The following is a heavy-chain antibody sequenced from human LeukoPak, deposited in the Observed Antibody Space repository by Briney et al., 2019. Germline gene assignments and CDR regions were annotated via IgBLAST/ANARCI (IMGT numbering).Heavy chain of an antibody. CDR2: ISGSGGST. J-gene: IGHJ4*02. CDR1: GFTFSSYA. Sequence: GGSLRLSCAASGFTFSSYAMSWVRQAPGKGLEWVSAISGSGGSTYYADSVKGRFTISRDNSKNTLYLQMNSLRAEDTAVYYCAKKGDFWSGYYYFDYWGQGTLVTVSS. D-gene: IGHD3-3*01. V-gene: IGHV3-23*01. CDR3: AKKGDFWSGYYYFDY.